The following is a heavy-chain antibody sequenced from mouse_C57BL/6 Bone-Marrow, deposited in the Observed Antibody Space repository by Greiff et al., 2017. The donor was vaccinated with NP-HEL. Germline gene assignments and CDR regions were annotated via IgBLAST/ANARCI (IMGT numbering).Heavy chain of an antibody. CDR1: GYTFTSYW. J-gene: IGHJ3*01. V-gene: IGHV1-59*01. D-gene: IGHD2-12*01. CDR2: IDPSDSYT. Sequence: VQLQQPGAELVRPGTSVKLSCKASGYTFTSYWMHWVKQRPGQGLEWIGVIDPSDSYTNYNQKFKGKATLTVDTSSSTAYMQLSSLTSEDSAVYYCGRLRRGAWFAYWGQGTLVTVSA. CDR3: GRLRRGAWFAY.